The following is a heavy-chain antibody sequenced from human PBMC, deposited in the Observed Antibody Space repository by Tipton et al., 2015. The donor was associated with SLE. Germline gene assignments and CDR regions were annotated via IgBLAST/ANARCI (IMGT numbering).Heavy chain of an antibody. CDR3: ARERLRFLERPGAFDI. V-gene: IGHV4-59*01. Sequence: TLSLTCTVSGGSISSYYWSWIRQPPGKGLEWIGYIYYSGSTNYNPSLKSRVTISVDTSKNQFSLKLSSVTAADTAVYYCARERLRFLERPGAFDIWGQGTMVTVSS. D-gene: IGHD3-3*01. CDR2: IYYSGST. CDR1: GGSISSYY. J-gene: IGHJ3*02.